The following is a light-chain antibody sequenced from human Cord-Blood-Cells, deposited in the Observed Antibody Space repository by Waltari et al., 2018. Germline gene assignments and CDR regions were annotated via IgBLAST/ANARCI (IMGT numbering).Light chain of an antibody. J-gene: IGKJ1*01. CDR1: QRVGNSY. CDR3: QQYSSSPQT. V-gene: IGKV3-20*01. CDR2: GAS. Sequence: SSRATQRVGNSYLAWYRRKQGQAPRLRIYGASGRATGIPDRCGGGGSGTDFTLTISRLEPEDVAVYYCQQYSSSPQTFGPGTKVEIK.